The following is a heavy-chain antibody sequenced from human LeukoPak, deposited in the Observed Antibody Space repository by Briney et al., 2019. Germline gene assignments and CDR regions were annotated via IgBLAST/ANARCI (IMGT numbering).Heavy chain of an antibody. D-gene: IGHD2-2*01. CDR1: GLTFSSYG. J-gene: IGHJ4*02. CDR2: ISNDGSNK. Sequence: PGGSLRLSCAASGLTFSSYGMHWVRQAPGKGLEWVAVISNDGSNKYYADSVKGRFTISRDNSKNTLYLQMNGLRAEDTAVYYCATPGQAYYFDYWGQGTLVTVSS. CDR3: ATPGQAYYFDY. V-gene: IGHV3-30*03.